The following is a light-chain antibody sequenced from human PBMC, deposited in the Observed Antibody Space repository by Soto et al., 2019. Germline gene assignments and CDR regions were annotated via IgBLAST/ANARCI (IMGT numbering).Light chain of an antibody. J-gene: IGKJ1*01. V-gene: IGKV3-15*01. CDR1: QSVNNN. Sequence: EIVMTQSPATLSVSPGERASLSCRASQSVNNNLAWYQQKPGQAPRLLIYGASTRATGIPAWFSGSVSGSDFTLSISSLQSEDFAIYYCQQYNNWWTFGQGTKVEIK. CDR3: QQYNNWWT. CDR2: GAS.